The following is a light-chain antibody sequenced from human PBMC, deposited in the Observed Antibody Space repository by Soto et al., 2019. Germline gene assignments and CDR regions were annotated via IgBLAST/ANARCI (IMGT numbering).Light chain of an antibody. J-gene: IGKJ2*01. Sequence: AIRMTQSPSSLSASTGDRVTITCRASQGISSYLAWYQQKPGKAPKLLIYAASTLQSGVPSRFSGSGYGTDFTLTISCLQSEDFATYYCQQYYSYPPMYTFGQWTKLEIK. CDR1: QGISSY. CDR2: AAS. V-gene: IGKV1-8*01. CDR3: QQYYSYPPMYT.